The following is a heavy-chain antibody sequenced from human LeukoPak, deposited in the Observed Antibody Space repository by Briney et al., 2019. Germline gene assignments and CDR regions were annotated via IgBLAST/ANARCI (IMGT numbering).Heavy chain of an antibody. D-gene: IGHD2-15*01. CDR3: ARKKLGYCSGGSCSPFDY. CDR2: IYPSDSDT. V-gene: IGHV5-51*01. J-gene: IGHJ4*02. Sequence: GESLKISCKGSGYSFTNYWIGWVRQMPGKGLEWMGIIYPSDSDTRYSPSFQGQVTISADKSISTAYLQWSSLKASDTAMYYCARKKLGYCSGGSCSPFDYWGLGTLVTVSS. CDR1: GYSFTNYW.